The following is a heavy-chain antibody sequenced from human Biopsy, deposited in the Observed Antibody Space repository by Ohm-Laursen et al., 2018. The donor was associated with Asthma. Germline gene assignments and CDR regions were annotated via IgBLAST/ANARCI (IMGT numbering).Heavy chain of an antibody. J-gene: IGHJ6*02. Sequence: GASVKVSCKASGDSLGSFINYAISWVRQAPRQGLEWMGGLIPVLGTADYAPMFEGRVTITADESTSTAYLELTSLRFEDTAVYYCARGYSGTDRIVYYYSGMEVWGPGTTVSVS. CDR2: LIPVLGTA. V-gene: IGHV1-69*13. D-gene: IGHD5-12*01. CDR1: GDSLGSFINYA. CDR3: ARGYSGTDRIVYYYSGMEV.